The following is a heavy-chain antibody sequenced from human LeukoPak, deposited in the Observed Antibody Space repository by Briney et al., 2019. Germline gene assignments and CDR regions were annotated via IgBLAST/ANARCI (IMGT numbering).Heavy chain of an antibody. CDR2: INMYTANP. Sequence: ASVKVSCKASGYTFTRCAIIWLRQALGQGLEWMGWINMYTANPAYAQGFTERFVFSLDTSVTTAYLQISNLKTEDTAVYYCARHDNDDDFDYWGQGTLVTVSS. CDR1: GYTFTRCA. D-gene: IGHD3-16*01. CDR3: ARHDNDDDFDY. V-gene: IGHV7-4-1*02. J-gene: IGHJ4*02.